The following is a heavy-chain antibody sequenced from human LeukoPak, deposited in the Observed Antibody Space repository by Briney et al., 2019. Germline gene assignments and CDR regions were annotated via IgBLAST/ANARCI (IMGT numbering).Heavy chain of an antibody. CDR3: ARAGAGYAGRAFDI. J-gene: IGHJ3*02. CDR2: ISSSSSYI. V-gene: IGHV3-21*01. CDR1: GFTFSSYS. Sequence: KPGGSLRLSCAASGFTFSSYSMNWVRQAPGKGLEWVSSISSSSSYIYYAGSVKGRFTISRDNAKNSLYLQMNSLRAEDTAVYYCARAGAGYAGRAFDIWGQGTMVTVSS. D-gene: IGHD3-9*01.